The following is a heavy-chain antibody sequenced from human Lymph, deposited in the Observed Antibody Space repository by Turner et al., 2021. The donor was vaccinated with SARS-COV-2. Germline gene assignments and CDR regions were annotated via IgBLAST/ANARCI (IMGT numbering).Heavy chain of an antibody. CDR2: ISYDGSNK. J-gene: IGHJ4*02. CDR1: GFTFSGYG. V-gene: IGHV3-30*18. Sequence: VQLVESGGGLVQPGRSLRLSSAASGFTFSGYGMYWVRQAPGKGLEWVAVISYDGSNKYYADSVKGRFTISRDNSKNTLYMQMNSLRAEDTAVYYCAKQGGGRYCSGGSCYRGYFDYWGQGTLVTVSS. CDR3: AKQGGGRYCSGGSCYRGYFDY. D-gene: IGHD2-15*01.